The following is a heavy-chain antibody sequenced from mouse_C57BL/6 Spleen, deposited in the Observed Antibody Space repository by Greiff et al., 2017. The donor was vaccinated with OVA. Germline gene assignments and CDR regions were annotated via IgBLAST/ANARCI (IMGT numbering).Heavy chain of an antibody. V-gene: IGHV1-47*01. D-gene: IGHD2-4*01. CDR2: FHPYNDDT. J-gene: IGHJ4*01. CDR3: ARGGYDYDDAMDY. Sequence: VQLQQSGAELVKPGASVKMSCKASGYTFTTYPIEWLKQNHGKSLEWIGNFHPYNDDTKYNEKFKGKATLTVEKSSSTVYLELSRLTSDDSAVYYCARGGYDYDDAMDYWGQGTSVTVSS. CDR1: GYTFTTYP.